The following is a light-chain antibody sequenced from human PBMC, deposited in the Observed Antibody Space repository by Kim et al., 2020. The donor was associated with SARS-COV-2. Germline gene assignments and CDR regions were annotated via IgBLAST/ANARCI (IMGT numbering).Light chain of an antibody. CDR2: GKN. CDR3: NSRDTSGNLVV. Sequence: SSELTQDPAVSVALGQTVRITCQGDNLRRDYSSCFQQKPGQAPILVIYGKNNRPSGIPDRFSGSNSGNTASLTIPGSQAEDEADYYCNSRDTSGNLVVFGGGTQLTVL. J-gene: IGLJ2*01. CDR1: NLRRDY. V-gene: IGLV3-19*01.